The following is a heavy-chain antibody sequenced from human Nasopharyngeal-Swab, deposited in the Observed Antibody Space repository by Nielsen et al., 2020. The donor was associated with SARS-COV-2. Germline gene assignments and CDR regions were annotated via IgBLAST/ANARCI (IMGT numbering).Heavy chain of an antibody. Sequence: GESLKISCVASGFTFSSYWMSWVRQAPGKGLEWVANIKEDGSAKNYVDSVKGRFTISRDNAKNSLYLQMNSLRADDTALYYCARDTYCSGGTCYGYGMAVWGQGTTVTVSS. CDR3: ARDTYCSGGTCYGYGMAV. J-gene: IGHJ6*02. V-gene: IGHV3-7*01. CDR2: IKEDGSAK. D-gene: IGHD2-15*01. CDR1: GFTFSSYW.